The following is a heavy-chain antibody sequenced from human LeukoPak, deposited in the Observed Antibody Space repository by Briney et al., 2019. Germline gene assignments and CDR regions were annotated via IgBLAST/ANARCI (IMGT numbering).Heavy chain of an antibody. Sequence: PSETLSLTCTVSGVSISSYYWSWIRQPPGKGLEWIGNISYSGSTNYNPSLKSRVTISVDTSKNQFSLKLSSVTAADTAVYYCATHDPPYSSGWYVGYWGQGTLVTVSS. D-gene: IGHD6-19*01. CDR2: ISYSGST. CDR3: ATHDPPYSSGWYVGY. J-gene: IGHJ4*02. CDR1: GVSISSYY. V-gene: IGHV4-59*08.